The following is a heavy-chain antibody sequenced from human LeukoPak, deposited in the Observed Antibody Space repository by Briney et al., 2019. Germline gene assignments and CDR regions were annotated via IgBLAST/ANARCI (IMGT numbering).Heavy chain of an antibody. D-gene: IGHD4-23*01. Sequence: ASETLSFTGTVSGGSITSSGYYWGWIRQPPGKGLEWIASIHYSGITYYNPSLKSRVTISVDTSKNQFSLKLSSVTAADTAVYYCARYGGQSEFDYWGQGTLVTVSS. CDR1: GGSITSSGYY. CDR2: IHYSGIT. V-gene: IGHV4-39*01. CDR3: ARYGGQSEFDY. J-gene: IGHJ4*02.